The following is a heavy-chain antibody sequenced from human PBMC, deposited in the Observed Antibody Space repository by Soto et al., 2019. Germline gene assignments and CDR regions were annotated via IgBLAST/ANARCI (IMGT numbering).Heavy chain of an antibody. J-gene: IGHJ5*02. CDR2: IYHSGST. V-gene: IGHV4-30-2*01. Sequence: PSETRCLTCAVSGGSISRGGYSGSWIRQPPGKGLEWIGYIYHSGSTYYNPSLKSRVTISVDRSKNQFSLKLSSVTAADTAVYYCARVPGPWGQGTLVTVSS. CDR1: GGSISRGGYS. CDR3: ARVPGP.